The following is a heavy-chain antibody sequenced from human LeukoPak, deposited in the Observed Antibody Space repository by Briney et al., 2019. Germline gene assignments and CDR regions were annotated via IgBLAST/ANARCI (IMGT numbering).Heavy chain of an antibody. CDR2: INHNGNVN. J-gene: IGHJ6*02. CDR1: GIDFIYHW. D-gene: IGHD3-16*01. V-gene: IGHV3-7*03. Sequence: GGSLRLSCAASGIDFIYHWMSWVRQAPGKGLEWVASINHNGNVNYYVDSVKGRFTISRDNAKNSLYLQMSNLRAEDTAVYFCARGGGLDVWGQGATVTVSS. CDR3: ARGGGLDV.